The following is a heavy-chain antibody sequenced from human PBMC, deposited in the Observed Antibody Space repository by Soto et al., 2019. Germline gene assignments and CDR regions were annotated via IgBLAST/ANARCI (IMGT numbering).Heavy chain of an antibody. Sequence: PAWSMRLSCAASGLTFSGSAMHWVRQASGKGLEWVGRIRSKANSYATAYAASVKGRFTISRDDSKNTAYLQMNSLKTEDTAVYYCNRLDKDRDAPDAFDIWGQGTMVTVSS. CDR3: NRLDKDRDAPDAFDI. V-gene: IGHV3-73*01. CDR2: IRSKANSYAT. CDR1: GLTFSGSA. J-gene: IGHJ3*02. D-gene: IGHD2-8*01.